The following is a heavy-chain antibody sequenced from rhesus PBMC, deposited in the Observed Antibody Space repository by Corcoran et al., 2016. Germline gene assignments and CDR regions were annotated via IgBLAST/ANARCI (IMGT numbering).Heavy chain of an antibody. CDR1: GGPISGYYY. CDR2: ISGSGGCY. Sequence: VQLQESGPGLVKPSETLSLTCAVSGGPISGYYYWSWIRQPPGKGLVWTGSISGSGGCYYLNPTLRSRVTLSVDPSKNQFSLKLSSVTAADTAVYYCATVSYYSDSYGFDYWGQGVLVTVSS. D-gene: IGHD5-36*02. J-gene: IGHJ4*01. CDR3: ATVSYYSDSYGFDY. V-gene: IGHV4S14*01.